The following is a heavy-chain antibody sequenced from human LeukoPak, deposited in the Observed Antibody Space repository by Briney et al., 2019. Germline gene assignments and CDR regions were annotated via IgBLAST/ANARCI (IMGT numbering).Heavy chain of an antibody. CDR2: IKSKTDGGTT. Sequence: GGSLRLSCAASGFTFSNAWMSWVRQAPGKGLEWVGRIKSKTDGGTTDYAAPVKGRFTISRDDSKNTLYLQMNSLKTEDTAVYYCTTDSVYDYVWGSYRPVDAPYWGQGTLVTVSS. J-gene: IGHJ4*02. D-gene: IGHD3-16*02. CDR3: TTDSVYDYVWGSYRPVDAPY. CDR1: GFTFSNAW. V-gene: IGHV3-15*01.